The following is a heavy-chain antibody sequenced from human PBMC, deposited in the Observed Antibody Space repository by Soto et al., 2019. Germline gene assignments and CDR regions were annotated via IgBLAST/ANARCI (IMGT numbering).Heavy chain of an antibody. CDR1: GFSVSSNY. V-gene: IGHV3-53*01. CDR3: AGMRGTDNSFDP. J-gene: IGHJ5*02. CDR2: IYIGTTT. Sequence: EVQLVESGGGLIQPGGSPRLTCAASGFSVSSNYMSWVRQAPGKGLEWVSAIYIGTTTYYADSVKCRFTIAKDNLRNTLDLPMSSLRADDTAVYSCAGMRGTDNSFDPWGQGTLVTVS.